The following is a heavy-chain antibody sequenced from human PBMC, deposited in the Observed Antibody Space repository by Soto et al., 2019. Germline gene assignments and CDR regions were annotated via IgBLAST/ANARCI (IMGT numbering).Heavy chain of an antibody. D-gene: IGHD5-18*01. V-gene: IGHV1-2*04. CDR3: ATTRYGYSYGFDY. CDR1: GYTFTGYY. Sequence: GASVKVSCKASGYTFTGYYMHWVRQAPRQGLEWMGWINPNSGGTNYAQKFQGWVTMTRDTSISTAYMELSRLRSDDTAVYYCATTRYGYSYGFDYWGQGTLVTVSS. J-gene: IGHJ4*02. CDR2: INPNSGGT.